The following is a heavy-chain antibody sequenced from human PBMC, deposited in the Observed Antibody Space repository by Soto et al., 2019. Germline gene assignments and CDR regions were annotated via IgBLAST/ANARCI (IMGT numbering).Heavy chain of an antibody. Sequence: GGSLRLSCVASGFTFSAFAMNWVRQAPGKGLEWVSSTSKTGASTYYADSVRGRFTLTRDNSKNTLYLQMNSLRVDDTAIYYCGKGEGRELGPGDSWGQGTVVTVSS. J-gene: IGHJ4*02. CDR3: GKGEGRELGPGDS. V-gene: IGHV3-23*01. CDR2: TSKTGAST. D-gene: IGHD3-10*01. CDR1: GFTFSAFA.